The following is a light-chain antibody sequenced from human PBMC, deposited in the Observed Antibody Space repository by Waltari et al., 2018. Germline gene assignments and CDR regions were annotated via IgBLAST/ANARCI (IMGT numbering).Light chain of an antibody. CDR3: QQFNDWPRT. CDR2: EAS. Sequence: EVVMTPPPATLSVSQGERATLSCRASQSISINMVWYQQRPGQAPRLLIYEASMRATDIPARFSGSGSGTEFTLTISSVQSEDAAVYYCQQFNDWPRTFGQGTKVEIK. CDR1: QSISIN. J-gene: IGKJ1*01. V-gene: IGKV3-15*01.